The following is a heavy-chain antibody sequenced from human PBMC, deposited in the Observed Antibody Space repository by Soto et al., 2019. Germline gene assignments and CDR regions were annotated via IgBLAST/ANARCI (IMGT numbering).Heavy chain of an antibody. Sequence: QVQLQQWGAGLLKPSETLSLTCAVYGGSFINHYWSWIRQPPGKGLEWIGEINHIGITNYNPSFKSRVTLSVDTFKQQFSLKLSSVAAADTAVYYCARGDLLIGSRNWFDPWGQGTMVTVSS. J-gene: IGHJ5*02. D-gene: IGHD3-9*01. V-gene: IGHV4-34*01. CDR1: GGSFINHY. CDR2: INHIGIT. CDR3: ARGDLLIGSRNWFDP.